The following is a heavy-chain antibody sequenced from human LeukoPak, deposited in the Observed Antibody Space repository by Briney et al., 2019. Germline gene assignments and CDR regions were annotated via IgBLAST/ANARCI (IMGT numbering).Heavy chain of an antibody. D-gene: IGHD3-3*01. V-gene: IGHV3-48*03. CDR3: AHVNPRSGSGFDI. CDR2: ISGSGTTI. Sequence: PGGSLRLSCAASGFTFRSYEMNWVRQAPGKGGEWVSYISGSGTTIYYADSVKGRFTISRDNAPNSLFLQINILRADDTAVYYCAHVNPRSGSGFDIWGQGTMVTVSS. CDR1: GFTFRSYE. J-gene: IGHJ3*02.